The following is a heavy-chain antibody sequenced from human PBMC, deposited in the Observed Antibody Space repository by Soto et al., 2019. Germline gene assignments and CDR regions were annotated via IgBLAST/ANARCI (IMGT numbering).Heavy chain of an antibody. D-gene: IGHD3-3*01. Sequence: SETLSLTCTVSGGSISSYYWSWIRQPPGKGLEWIGYIYYSGSTNYNPSLKSRVTISVDTSKNQFSLKPSSVTAADTAVYYCARIMSTIFGVDYYYYYMDVWGKGTTVTVSS. V-gene: IGHV4-59*01. J-gene: IGHJ6*03. CDR2: IYYSGST. CDR3: ARIMSTIFGVDYYYYYMDV. CDR1: GGSISSYY.